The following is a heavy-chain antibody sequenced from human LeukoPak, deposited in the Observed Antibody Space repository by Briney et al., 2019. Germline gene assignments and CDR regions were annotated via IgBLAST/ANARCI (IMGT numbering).Heavy chain of an antibody. V-gene: IGHV3-23*01. CDR2: ISASGGTT. CDR1: GFTFSTYA. J-gene: IGHJ4*01. Sequence: GGSLRLSCAASGFTFSTYAMSWVRQAPGKGLEWVSAISASGGTTYDADSVKGRFTISRDNSKNTLYLQTNRLRAEDTAVYECANDDVGWGHGTLVTVSS. CDR3: ANDDVG.